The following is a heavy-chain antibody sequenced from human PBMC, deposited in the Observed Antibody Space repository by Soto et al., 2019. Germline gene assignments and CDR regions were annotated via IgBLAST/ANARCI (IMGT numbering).Heavy chain of an antibody. CDR2: VSRSGGST. CDR3: ASDLNCDTTTCSWGERFDS. D-gene: IGHD2-2*01. Sequence: ESGGGLVQPGGSLRLSCAASGFTFSNFAMSWVRQAPGKGLEWVSAVSRSGGSTNYADSVKGRFAISRDNSKNTLYLQMDNLKGEDTAIYFCASDLNCDTTTCSWGERFDSRGQGTLVTVSS. J-gene: IGHJ5*01. CDR1: GFTFSNFA. V-gene: IGHV3-23*01.